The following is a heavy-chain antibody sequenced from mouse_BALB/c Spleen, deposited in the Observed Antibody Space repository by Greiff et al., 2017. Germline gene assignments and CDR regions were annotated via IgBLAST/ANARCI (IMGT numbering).Heavy chain of an antibody. CDR2: ILPGSGST. D-gene: IGHD1-1*01. CDR1: GYTFSSYW. CDR3: ARGGYYYGSSFYYFDY. Sequence: VQLQQSGAELMKPGASVKISCKATGYTFSSYWIEWVKQRPGHGLEWIGEILPGSGSTNYNEKFKGKATFTADTSSNTAYMQLSSLTSEDSAVYYCARGGYYYGSSFYYFDYWGQGTTLTVSS. V-gene: IGHV1-9*01. J-gene: IGHJ2*01.